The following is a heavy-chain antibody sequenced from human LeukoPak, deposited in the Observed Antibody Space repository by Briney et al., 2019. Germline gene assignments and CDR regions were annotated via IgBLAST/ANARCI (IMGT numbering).Heavy chain of an antibody. Sequence: GGSLRLSCAASGFTFSRYSMSWVRQAPGKGLEWVSSISGDSNYIYYADSVEGRFTISRDNAKNSLYLQMNSLRVEDTAVYYCARLNGIAVDGSWNTENDYWGQGTLVTVSS. CDR1: GFTFSRYS. D-gene: IGHD6-19*01. V-gene: IGHV3-21*01. J-gene: IGHJ4*02. CDR3: ARLNGIAVDGSWNTENDY. CDR2: ISGDSNYI.